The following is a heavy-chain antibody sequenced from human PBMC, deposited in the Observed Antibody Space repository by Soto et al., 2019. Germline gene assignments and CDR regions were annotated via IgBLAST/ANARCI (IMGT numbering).Heavy chain of an antibody. Sequence: GVSLRLSCAASGFTFSSYSMNWVRQAPGKGLEWVSYISSSSSTIYYADSVKGRFTISRDNAKNSLYLQMNSLRAEDTAVYYCARADSGYAHGYYYYGMDVWGQGTTVTVSS. V-gene: IGHV3-48*01. CDR3: ARADSGYAHGYYYYGMDV. CDR2: ISSSSSTI. D-gene: IGHD5-12*01. J-gene: IGHJ6*02. CDR1: GFTFSSYS.